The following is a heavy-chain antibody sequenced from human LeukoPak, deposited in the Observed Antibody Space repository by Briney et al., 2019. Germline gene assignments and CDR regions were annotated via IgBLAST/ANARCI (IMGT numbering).Heavy chain of an antibody. Sequence: SVKLSCKVSGYTLTELSMHWVRQAPGKGLEWMGGFDTEDGETIYAQKFQGRVTMTEDTSTDTAYMELSRLRSEDTAVYYCATDSSSLKYGMDVWGQGTTVTVSS. D-gene: IGHD6-13*01. CDR2: FDTEDGET. CDR1: GYTLTELS. J-gene: IGHJ6*02. CDR3: ATDSSSLKYGMDV. V-gene: IGHV1-24*01.